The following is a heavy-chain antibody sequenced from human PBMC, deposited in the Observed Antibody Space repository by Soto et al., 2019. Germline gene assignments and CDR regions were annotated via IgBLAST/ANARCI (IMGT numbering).Heavy chain of an antibody. D-gene: IGHD6-19*01. Sequence: ASVKVSCKASGYTFTGYYMHWVRQAPGQGLEWMGWINPNSGNTGYAQKFQGRVTMTRNTSISTAYMELSSLRSEDTAVYYCARGQRTKYSSGWYYFDYWGQGTLVSVSS. J-gene: IGHJ4*02. CDR3: ARGQRTKYSSGWYYFDY. CDR1: GYTFTGYY. V-gene: IGHV1-8*02. CDR2: INPNSGNT.